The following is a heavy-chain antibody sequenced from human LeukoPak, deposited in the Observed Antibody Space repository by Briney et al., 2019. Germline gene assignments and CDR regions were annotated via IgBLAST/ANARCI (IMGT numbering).Heavy chain of an antibody. V-gene: IGHV4-59*01. CDR2: IYYSGST. CDR3: ARAPPTWYYYDSSGLGP. Sequence: GSLRLSCAASGFTFSSYAMSWIRQPPGKGLEWIGYIYYSGSTNYNPSLKSRVTTSVDTSKNQFSLKLSSVTAADTAVYYCARAPPTWYYYDSSGLGPWGQGTLVTVSS. J-gene: IGHJ5*02. D-gene: IGHD3-22*01. CDR1: GFTFSSYA.